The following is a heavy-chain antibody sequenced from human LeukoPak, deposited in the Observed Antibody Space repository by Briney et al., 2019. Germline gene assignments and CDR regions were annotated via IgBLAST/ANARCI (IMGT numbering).Heavy chain of an antibody. CDR2: IYYSGST. J-gene: IGHJ5*02. CDR3: ARDTAAAGTTDWFDP. V-gene: IGHV4-39*02. Sequence: SETLSLTCTVSGGSINSSNYFWGWIRQPPGKGLEWIGSIYYSGSTYYNPSLKSRVTISVDTSKNQFSLKLSSVTAADTAVYYCARDTAAAGTTDWFDPWGQGTLVTVSS. D-gene: IGHD6-13*01. CDR1: GGSINSSNYF.